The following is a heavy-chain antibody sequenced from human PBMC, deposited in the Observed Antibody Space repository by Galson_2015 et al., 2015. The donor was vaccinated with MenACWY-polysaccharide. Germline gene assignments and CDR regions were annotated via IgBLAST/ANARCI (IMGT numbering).Heavy chain of an antibody. CDR2: IIPIFGTA. J-gene: IGHJ2*01. CDR3: ARDRRAAGYWYFDL. V-gene: IGHV1-69*13. D-gene: IGHD6-13*01. Sequence: SVKVSCKASRGTFSSYAISWVRQAPGQGLEWMGGIIPIFGTANYAQKFQGRVTITADESTSTAYMELSSLRSEDTAVYYCARDRRAAGYWYFDLWGRGTLSLSPQ. CDR1: RGTFSSYA.